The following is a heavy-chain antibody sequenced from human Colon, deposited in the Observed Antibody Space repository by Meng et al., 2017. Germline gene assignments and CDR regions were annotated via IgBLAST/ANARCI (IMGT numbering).Heavy chain of an antibody. D-gene: IGHD1-1*01. Sequence: QVQLPESGPGLVKPSGALSLPCPGSGDSLSRDIWWSWVRQPPGKGLEWIGEVYHRGDTNYNPSLKSRVVISVDRSKNQFSLNLSSVTAADTAVYYCGRDQGRQLINHWGQGTLVTVSS. CDR2: VYHRGDT. J-gene: IGHJ4*02. V-gene: IGHV4-4*02. CDR1: GDSLSRDIW. CDR3: GRDQGRQLINH.